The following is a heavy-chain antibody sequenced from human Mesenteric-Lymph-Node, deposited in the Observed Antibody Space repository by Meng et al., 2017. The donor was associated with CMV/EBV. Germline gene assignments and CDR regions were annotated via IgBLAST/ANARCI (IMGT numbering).Heavy chain of an antibody. CDR2: INHSGST. CDR1: GGSFSGYY. J-gene: IGHJ4*02. Sequence: SETLSLTCAVYGGSFSGYYWSWIRQPPGKGLEWIGEINHSGSTNYNPSLKSRVTISVDTSKNQFSLKLNSVTPADTAVYYCARVGAFDWSIFDYWGQGTLVTVSS. V-gene: IGHV4-34*01. CDR3: ARVGAFDWSIFDY. D-gene: IGHD3-9*01.